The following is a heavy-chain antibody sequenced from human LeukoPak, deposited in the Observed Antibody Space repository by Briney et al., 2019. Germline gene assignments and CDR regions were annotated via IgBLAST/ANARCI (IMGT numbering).Heavy chain of an antibody. J-gene: IGHJ4*02. D-gene: IGHD2-15*01. CDR3: AREGVVGAYGHFDY. CDR2: INHSGST. CDR1: GGSFSGYY. V-gene: IGHV4-34*01. Sequence: SETLSLTCAVYGGSFSGYYWSWIRQPPGKGLEWIGEINHSGSTNYNPSLKSRVTISVDTSKNQFSQKLSSVTAADTAVYYCAREGVVGAYGHFDYWGQGTLVTVSS.